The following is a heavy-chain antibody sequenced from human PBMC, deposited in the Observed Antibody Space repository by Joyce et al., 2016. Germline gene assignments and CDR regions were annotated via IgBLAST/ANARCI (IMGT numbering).Heavy chain of an antibody. D-gene: IGHD3-10*02. CDR3: AKFFMSATPGPNDAFDI. CDR2: ISYDGSNK. V-gene: IGHV3-30*18. J-gene: IGHJ3*02. Sequence: QVQLVESGGGVVQPGMSLRLSCAASGLTFSIYGMHWVRQAPGKGLEWVSVISYDGSNKHYRDSVKGRFTISRDNSKNTLYLQMNDLRAEDTAVYYCAKFFMSATPGPNDAFDIWGQGTMVTVSS. CDR1: GLTFSIYG.